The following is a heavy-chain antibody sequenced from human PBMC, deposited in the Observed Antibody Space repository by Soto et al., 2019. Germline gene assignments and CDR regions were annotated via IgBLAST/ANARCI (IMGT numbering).Heavy chain of an antibody. CDR2: ISTSGSTV. CDR3: AYGGSCDY. Sequence: EVQLVESGGGLVQPGGSLRLSCAASGFSFNTYEMNWVRQAPGKGLEWVSYISTSGSTVYYADSVKGRFTISRDNGKNSLYLQMNSLRAEDTAVYYCAYGGSCDYWGQGTQVTVSS. CDR1: GFSFNTYE. J-gene: IGHJ4*02. V-gene: IGHV3-48*03. D-gene: IGHD1-26*01.